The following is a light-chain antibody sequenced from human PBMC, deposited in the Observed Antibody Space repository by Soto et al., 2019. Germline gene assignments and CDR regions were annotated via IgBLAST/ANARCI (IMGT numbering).Light chain of an antibody. CDR3: HQYNNWPPST. V-gene: IGKV3-15*01. CDR2: GAR. J-gene: IGKJ5*01. CDR1: QSVNHN. Sequence: EIVMTQSPGTLSVSPGERATLSCRASQSVNHNVAWYQQKPGQAPRLLIYGARSRATGVPDRFSGSGTGTDFTLTISSLQAEDFGVYFCHQYNNWPPSTFGQGTRLEI.